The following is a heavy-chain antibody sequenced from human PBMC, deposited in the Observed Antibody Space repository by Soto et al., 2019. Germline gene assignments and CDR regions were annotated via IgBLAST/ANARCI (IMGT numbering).Heavy chain of an antibody. CDR2: IDPSDSYT. CDR3: ARAPAPLYSSSWYYFDY. CDR1: GYSFTSYW. V-gene: IGHV5-10-1*01. D-gene: IGHD6-13*01. Sequence: GESLKISCKGSGYSFTSYWISWVRQMPGKGLEWMGRIDPSDSYTNYSPSFQGHVTISADKSISTAYLQWSSLKASDTAMYYCARAPAPLYSSSWYYFDYWGQRTLVTVSS. J-gene: IGHJ4*02.